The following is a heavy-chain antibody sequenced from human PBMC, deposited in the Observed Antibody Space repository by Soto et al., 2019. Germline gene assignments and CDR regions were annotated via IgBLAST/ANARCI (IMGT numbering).Heavy chain of an antibody. CDR1: GFTFSSYA. CDR2: IRGSGSST. J-gene: IGHJ4*02. Sequence: GGSLRLSCAASGFTFSSYAMRWVRQAPGKGLEWVSAIRGSGSSTYYADSVKGRFTISRDNSKNTLYLQMNSLRVEDTAVYYCAKTPYSSSLSPFDYWGQGTLVTVSS. CDR3: AKTPYSSSLSPFDY. V-gene: IGHV3-23*01. D-gene: IGHD6-13*01.